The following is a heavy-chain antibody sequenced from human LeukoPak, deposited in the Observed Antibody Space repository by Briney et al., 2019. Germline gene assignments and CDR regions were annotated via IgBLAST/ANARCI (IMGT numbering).Heavy chain of an antibody. D-gene: IGHD4-23*01. CDR2: IRFDGSDK. Sequence: PGGSLRLSCAASGFTFSSYGMHWVRQAPGKGLEWVAFIRFDGSDKFYADSVKGRFTISRDNSKNTLYLQMNSLRAEDTAMYYCAKALYGGNKGYFDNWGQGTLVTVSS. CDR3: AKALYGGNKGYFDN. J-gene: IGHJ4*02. V-gene: IGHV3-30*02. CDR1: GFTFSSYG.